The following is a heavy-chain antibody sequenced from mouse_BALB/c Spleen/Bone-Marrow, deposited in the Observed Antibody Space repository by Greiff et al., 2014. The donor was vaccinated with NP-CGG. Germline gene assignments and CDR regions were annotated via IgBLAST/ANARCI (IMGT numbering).Heavy chain of an antibody. J-gene: IGHJ4*01. CDR1: GFNIKDTY. CDR3: ALLLRYYAMDY. V-gene: IGHV14-3*02. CDR2: IDPANGNT. D-gene: IGHD1-1*01. Sequence: EVQLQESGAELVKPGASVKLSCTAFGFNIKDTYMHWVKQRPEQGLEWIGRIDPANGNTKYDPKFQGKATITADTSSNTAYLQLSSLTSEDTAVYYCALLLRYYAMDYWGQGTSVTVSS.